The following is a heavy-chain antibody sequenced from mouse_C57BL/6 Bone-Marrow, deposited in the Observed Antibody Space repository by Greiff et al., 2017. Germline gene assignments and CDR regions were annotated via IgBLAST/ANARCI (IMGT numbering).Heavy chain of an antibody. CDR3: TTHYYGSSCVYLDY. Sequence: EVQLQQSGAELVRPGASVKLSCTASGFHIKDDYMHWVKQRPEQGLAWIGWIDPENGDTEYASKFQGKATITADTSSNTAYLQLSSLTSADTAVYYCTTHYYGSSCVYLDYWGQGTTLTVSS. CDR2: IDPENGDT. CDR1: GFHIKDDY. J-gene: IGHJ2*01. D-gene: IGHD1-1*01. V-gene: IGHV14-4*01.